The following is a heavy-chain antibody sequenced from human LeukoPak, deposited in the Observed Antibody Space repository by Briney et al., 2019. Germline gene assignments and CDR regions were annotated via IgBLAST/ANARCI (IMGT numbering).Heavy chain of an antibody. CDR3: AREDVYYMDV. Sequence: ASVKVSCKASGYTCTGYYMHWVRQAPGQALEWMGRINPNSGGTNYAQKFQGRVTMTRDTSISTAYMELSRLRSDDTAVYYCAREDVYYMDVWGKGTTVTVSS. J-gene: IGHJ6*03. CDR2: INPNSGGT. CDR1: GYTCTGYY. V-gene: IGHV1-2*06.